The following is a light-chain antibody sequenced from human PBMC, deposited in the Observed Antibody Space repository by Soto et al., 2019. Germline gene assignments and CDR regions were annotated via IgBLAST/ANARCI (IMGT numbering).Light chain of an antibody. Sequence: EIMLMQSPGTLSLSPGERATLSCRASQSVSSSFLAWYQQKPGQAPRLLIYGASSRASGIPDRFSGSGSGTDFTLTISRLEPEDFAVYYCQQYDFSLRTFGQGTKVDIK. CDR2: GAS. CDR3: QQYDFSLRT. CDR1: QSVSSSF. V-gene: IGKV3-20*01. J-gene: IGKJ1*01.